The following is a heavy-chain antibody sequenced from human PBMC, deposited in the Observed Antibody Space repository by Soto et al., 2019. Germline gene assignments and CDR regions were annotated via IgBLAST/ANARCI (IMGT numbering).Heavy chain of an antibody. D-gene: IGHD3-3*01. J-gene: IGHJ6*02. CDR2: ISSSGSTI. CDR1: GFTFSSYE. CDR3: ARQGIFGVVTRFEPDYYYGMDV. Sequence: PGGSLRLSCAASGFTFSSYEMNWVRQAPGKGLEWVSYISSSGSTIYYADSVKGRFTISRDNAKNSLYLQMNSLRAEDTAVYYCARQGIFGVVTRFEPDYYYGMDVWGQGTTVTVSS. V-gene: IGHV3-48*03.